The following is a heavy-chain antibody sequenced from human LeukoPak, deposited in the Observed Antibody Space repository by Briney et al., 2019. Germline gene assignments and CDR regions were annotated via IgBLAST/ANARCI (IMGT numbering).Heavy chain of an antibody. CDR1: GFTFSSYG. CDR2: IRYDGNIE. D-gene: IGHD3-16*01. CDR3: ARDGKDPTWGYDY. V-gene: IGHV3-30*02. Sequence: GGSLRLSCAASGFTFSSYGMHWVRQAPGKGLGWVAFIRYDGNIEYYADSVKGRFTISRDNSKNTLYLQMNSPRVEDTAVYYCARDGKDPTWGYDYWGQGTLVTVSS. J-gene: IGHJ4*02.